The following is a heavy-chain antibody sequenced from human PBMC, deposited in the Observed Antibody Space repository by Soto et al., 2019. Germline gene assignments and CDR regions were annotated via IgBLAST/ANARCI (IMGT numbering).Heavy chain of an antibody. Sequence: SQTLSLTCAISGASVSSNSAAWNWIRQSPSRGLEWLGRTYYRSKWYNDYAVSVKSRITINPDTSKNQFSLQLNSVTPEDTAVYYCARAITIFGGTPRYYYYMDVWGKGTTVTVSS. D-gene: IGHD3-3*01. V-gene: IGHV6-1*01. J-gene: IGHJ6*03. CDR3: ARAITIFGGTPRYYYYMDV. CDR2: TYYRSKWYN. CDR1: GASVSSNSAA.